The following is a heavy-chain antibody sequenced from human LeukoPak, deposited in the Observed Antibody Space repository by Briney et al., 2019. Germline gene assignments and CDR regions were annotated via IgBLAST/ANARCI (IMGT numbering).Heavy chain of an antibody. D-gene: IGHD1-26*01. CDR1: GFTITTYA. CDR3: ARAQGALDY. CDR2: IGGGGTE. V-gene: IGHV3-23*01. J-gene: IGHJ4*02. Sequence: GGSLRLSCAASGFTITTYAVNWARQAPGKGLEWVSGIGGGGTEYYADSVKGRFIISSDSSQNLAHLQMNSLTVEDTAVYYCARAQGALDYWGQGTLVTVS.